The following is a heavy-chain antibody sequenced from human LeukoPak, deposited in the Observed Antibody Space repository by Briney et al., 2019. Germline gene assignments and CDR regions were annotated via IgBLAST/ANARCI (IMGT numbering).Heavy chain of an antibody. J-gene: IGHJ4*02. CDR3: AKGGLRLGGDY. Sequence: GGSLSLSCAAFGLVLSSDAVRWARDALAKGLEWVSTLSDSGGKTYYADSVKGRFTISRDNSKNTLYLQMNSLRAEDTAVYYCAKGGLRLGGDYWGQGTLVTVSS. CDR1: GLVLSSDA. V-gene: IGHV3-23*01. D-gene: IGHD4-17*01. CDR2: LSDSGGKT.